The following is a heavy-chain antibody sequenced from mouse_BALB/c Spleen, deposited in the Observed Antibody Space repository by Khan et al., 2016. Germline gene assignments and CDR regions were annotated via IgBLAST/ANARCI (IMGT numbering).Heavy chain of an antibody. CDR1: GYTFTNYG. J-gene: IGHJ2*01. CDR2: LNTYSGEP. D-gene: IGHD1-1*01. V-gene: IGHV9-1*02. CDR3: ERGGMDEDGYYVDD. Sequence: QIQLVQSGPELKKPGETVKVSCKASGYTFTNYGMYWVKQAPGKGLQWMVCLNTYSGEPTYADDFKGRFPFSLATSASTAYLQINNLHTADLATLIGERGGMDEDGYYVDDGGQGTNLTVSS.